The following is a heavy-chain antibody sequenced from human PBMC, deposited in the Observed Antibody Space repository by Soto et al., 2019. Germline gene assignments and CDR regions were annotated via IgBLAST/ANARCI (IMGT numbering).Heavy chain of an antibody. V-gene: IGHV1-2*04. CDR1: GSTFTGYY. CDR2: FNPNSGGT. J-gene: IGHJ4*02. D-gene: IGHD3-10*01. CDR3: ARDPSMVRGVIRYYVDY. Sequence: GASVKVSCKASGSTFTGYYLPRVRQAPGPPLEWMGWFNPNSGGTNYAQTFHGWVIMTRDTSISTAYMELIRLISDDTAVYYCARDPSMVRGVIRYYVDYGGQGTLVTVSS.